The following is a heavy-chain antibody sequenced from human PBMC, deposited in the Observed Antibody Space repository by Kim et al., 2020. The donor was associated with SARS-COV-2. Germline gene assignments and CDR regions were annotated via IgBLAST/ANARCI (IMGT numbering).Heavy chain of an antibody. J-gene: IGHJ4*02. CDR1: GGTFSSYA. CDR3: ARENMVRGAFFDY. D-gene: IGHD3-10*01. V-gene: IGHV1-69*06. Sequence: SVKVSCKASGGTFSSYAISWVRQAPGQGLEWMGGIIPIFGTANYAQKFQGRVTITADKSTSTAYMELSSLRSEDTAVYYCARENMVRGAFFDYWGQGTLVTVSS. CDR2: IIPIFGTA.